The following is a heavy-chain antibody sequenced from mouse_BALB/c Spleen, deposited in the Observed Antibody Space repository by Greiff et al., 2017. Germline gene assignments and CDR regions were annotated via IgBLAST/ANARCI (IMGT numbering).Heavy chain of an antibody. CDR1: GFTFSSFG. V-gene: IGHV5-17*02. J-gene: IGHJ4*01. D-gene: IGHD2-1*01. Sequence: EVQVVESGGGLVQPGGSRKLSCAASGFTFSSFGMHWVRQAPEKGLEWVAYISSGSSTIYYADTVKGRFTISRDNPKNTLFLQMTSLRSEDTAMYYCARRGNYVPGAMDYWGQGTSVTVSS. CDR3: ARRGNYVPGAMDY. CDR2: ISSGSSTI.